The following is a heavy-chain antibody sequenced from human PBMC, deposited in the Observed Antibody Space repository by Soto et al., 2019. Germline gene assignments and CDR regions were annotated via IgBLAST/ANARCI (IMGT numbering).Heavy chain of an antibody. D-gene: IGHD3-3*01. CDR1: GGSVSSGSYY. V-gene: IGHV4-61*01. J-gene: IGHJ6*02. CDR3: ARDWPRSATYYDFWSGYPNGMDV. CDR2: IYYSGST. Sequence: KPSETLSLTCTVSGGSVSSGSYYWSWIRQPPGKGLEWIGYIYYSGSTNYNPSLKSRVTISVDTSKNQFSLKLSSVTAADTAVYYCARDWPRSATYYDFWSGYPNGMDVWGQGTTVTVSS.